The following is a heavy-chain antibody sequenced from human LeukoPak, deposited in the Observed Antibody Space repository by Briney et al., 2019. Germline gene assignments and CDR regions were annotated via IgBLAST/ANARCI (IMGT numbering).Heavy chain of an antibody. J-gene: IGHJ6*03. D-gene: IGHD3-10*01. V-gene: IGHV1-8*01. CDR3: ARGKKKVRGVIITRYYYYYVDV. Sequence: GASVKVSCKASGYTFTSYDINWVRQATGQGLEWMGWMNSNSGNTGYAQKFQGRVTMTRNTSISTAYMELSSLRSEDTAVYYCARGKKKVRGVIITRYYYYYVDVWGKGTTVTVSS. CDR1: GYTFTSYD. CDR2: MNSNSGNT.